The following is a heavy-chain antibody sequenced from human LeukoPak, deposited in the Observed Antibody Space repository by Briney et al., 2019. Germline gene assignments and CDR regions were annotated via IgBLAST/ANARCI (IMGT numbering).Heavy chain of an antibody. V-gene: IGHV1-69*05. Sequence: ASVKVSCKASGGTFSSYAISWVRQAPGQGLEWMGRIIPIFGTANYAQKFQGRVTITTDESTSTAYMELSSLRSEDTAVYYCARDCSGGSCYSGFDYWAREPWSPSPQ. CDR2: IIPIFGTA. D-gene: IGHD2-15*01. CDR1: GGTFSSYA. CDR3: ARDCSGGSCYSGFDY. J-gene: IGHJ4*02.